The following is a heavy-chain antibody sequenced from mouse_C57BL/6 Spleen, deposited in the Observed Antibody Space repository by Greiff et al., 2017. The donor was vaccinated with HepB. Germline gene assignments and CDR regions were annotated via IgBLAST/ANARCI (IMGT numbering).Heavy chain of an antibody. D-gene: IGHD3-2*02. Sequence: DVQLQESGPGLVKPSQSLSLTCSVTGYSITSGYYWNWIRQFPGNKLEWMGYISYDGSNNYNPSLKNRISITRDTSKNQFFLKLNSVTTEDTATYYRARDRDRSGSYAMDYWGQGTSVTVSS. V-gene: IGHV3-6*01. CDR1: GYSITSGYY. J-gene: IGHJ4*01. CDR3: ARDRDRSGSYAMDY. CDR2: ISYDGSN.